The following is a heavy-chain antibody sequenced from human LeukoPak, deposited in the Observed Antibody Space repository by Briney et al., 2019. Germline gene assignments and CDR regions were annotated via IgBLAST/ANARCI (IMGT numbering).Heavy chain of an antibody. J-gene: IGHJ4*02. CDR1: GFTFGSYA. Sequence: RGSLRLSCSASGFTFGSYAMHWVRQAPGKGLEYVSAISSNGGSTYYADSVKGRFTISRDNSKNTLYLQMSSLRAEDTAVYYCVKDAVTMVRGYYFDYWGQGTLVTVSS. D-gene: IGHD3-10*01. CDR2: ISSNGGST. CDR3: VKDAVTMVRGYYFDY. V-gene: IGHV3-64D*06.